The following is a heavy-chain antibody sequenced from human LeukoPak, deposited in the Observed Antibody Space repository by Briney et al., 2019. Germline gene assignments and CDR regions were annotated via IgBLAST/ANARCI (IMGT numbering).Heavy chain of an antibody. D-gene: IGHD3-16*02. J-gene: IGHJ4*02. Sequence: GGSLRLSCAASGFTFSSYGMHWVRQAPGKGLEWVAVISYDGSNKYYADSVKGRFTISRDNSKNTLYLQMNSLRAEDTAVYYCAKDVTFGGVIAMYYFDYWGQGTLVTVSS. CDR2: ISYDGSNK. V-gene: IGHV3-30*18. CDR1: GFTFSSYG. CDR3: AKDVTFGGVIAMYYFDY.